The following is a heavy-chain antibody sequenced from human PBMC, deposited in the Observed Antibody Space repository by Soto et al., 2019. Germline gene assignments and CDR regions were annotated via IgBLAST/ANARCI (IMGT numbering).Heavy chain of an antibody. CDR2: IYYSGST. V-gene: IGHV4-30-4*01. CDR1: GGSISSGDYC. D-gene: IGHD7-27*01. CDR3: ARAIPESLLGNWFDP. Sequence: LQTMPLTCTVSGGSISSGDYCWSWIRQPPGKGLECIGYIYYSGSTYYNPSLKSRVTISVDTSKNQFSLKLSSVTAADTAVYYCARAIPESLLGNWFDPWGQGTLVTVSS. J-gene: IGHJ5*02.